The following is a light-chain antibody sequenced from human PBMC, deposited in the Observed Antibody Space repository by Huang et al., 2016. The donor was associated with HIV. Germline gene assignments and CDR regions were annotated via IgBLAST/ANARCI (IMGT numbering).Light chain of an antibody. CDR1: QSISKH. Sequence: DIQMTQSPSSLSASVGDRVTITCRASQSISKHLIWYQQKPGTAPRLLIYDVSSLQSGVPSRFRGSGSGTDFTLTISSLQPEDFATYYCQQSYSIPWTFGQGTKVDIK. CDR3: QQSYSIPWT. V-gene: IGKV1-39*01. CDR2: DVS. J-gene: IGKJ1*01.